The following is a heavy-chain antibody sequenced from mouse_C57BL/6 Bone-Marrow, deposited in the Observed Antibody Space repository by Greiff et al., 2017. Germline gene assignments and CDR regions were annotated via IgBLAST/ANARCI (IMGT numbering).Heavy chain of an antibody. CDR3: ARREGELSYFDY. Sequence: VQLQQSGAELARPGASVKLSCKASGYTFTSYGISWVKQRTGQGLEWIGEIYPRSGNTYYNEKFKGKATLTADKSSSTAYMELRSLTSEDSAVYFCARREGELSYFDYWGQGTTLTVSS. CDR2: IYPRSGNT. V-gene: IGHV1-81*01. CDR1: GYTFTSYG. J-gene: IGHJ2*01.